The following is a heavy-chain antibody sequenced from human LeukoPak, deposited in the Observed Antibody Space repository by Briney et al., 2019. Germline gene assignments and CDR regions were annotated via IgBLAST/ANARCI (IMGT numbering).Heavy chain of an antibody. V-gene: IGHV4-39*01. Sequence: SETLSLTCTVSGGSISSSSYYWGWIRQPPGKGLEWIGNIYYSGRTYYNPSLKSRVTISVDTPKNQFSLKLSSVTAADTAVYYCARGVTMIVVVIHDWYFDLWGRGTLVTVSS. J-gene: IGHJ2*01. CDR1: GGSISSSSYY. CDR2: IYYSGRT. CDR3: ARGVTMIVVVIHDWYFDL. D-gene: IGHD3-22*01.